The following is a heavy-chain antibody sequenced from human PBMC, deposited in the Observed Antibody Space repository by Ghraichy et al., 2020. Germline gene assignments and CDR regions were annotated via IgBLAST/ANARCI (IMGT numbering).Heavy chain of an antibody. D-gene: IGHD4/OR15-4a*01. CDR1: GGSISGFY. Sequence: SETLSLTCTVSGGSISGFYCTWIRQPPGKGLEWIGYIYSSGFTNYNPSLKSRSPISVDTSKTQLSLNLSSVTAADTAVYYCARQRNIGLVRWFDPWGPGTLVTVSS. CDR2: IYSSGFT. J-gene: IGHJ5*02. V-gene: IGHV4-59*08. CDR3: ARQRNIGLVRWFDP.